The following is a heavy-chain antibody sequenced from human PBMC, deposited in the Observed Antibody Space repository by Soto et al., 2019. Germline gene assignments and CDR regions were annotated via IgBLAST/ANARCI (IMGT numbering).Heavy chain of an antibody. V-gene: IGHV3-21*01. CDR2: ISSSSSYI. Sequence: EVQLVESGGGLVKPGGSLRLSCAASGFTFSSYSMNWVRQAPGKGLEWVSSISSSSSYIYYADSVKGRFTISRDNAKNSLYLQMNSLRAEDTAVYYCARERGIAVAGPQDYWGQGTLVTVSS. J-gene: IGHJ4*02. D-gene: IGHD6-19*01. CDR3: ARERGIAVAGPQDY. CDR1: GFTFSSYS.